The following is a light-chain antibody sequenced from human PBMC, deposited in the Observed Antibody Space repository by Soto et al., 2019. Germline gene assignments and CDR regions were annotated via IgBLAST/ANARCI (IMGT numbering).Light chain of an antibody. CDR1: QSISSW. Sequence: DIQMTQSPSTLSASVGDRVTITCRASQSISSWLAWYQQKPGKAPKLLIYDASSLESGVPSRFSGSGSGTEFTLTISSLQPDDFATYFCQQHPTLGQGTKVDIK. CDR2: DAS. CDR3: QQHPT. V-gene: IGKV1-5*01. J-gene: IGKJ1*01.